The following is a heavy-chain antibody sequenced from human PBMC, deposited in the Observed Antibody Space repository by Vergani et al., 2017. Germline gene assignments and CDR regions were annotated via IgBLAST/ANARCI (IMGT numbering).Heavy chain of an antibody. V-gene: IGHV7-4-1*02. CDR2: INTNTGNP. J-gene: IGHJ1*01. D-gene: IGHD4-17*01. CDR1: GYTFTNYA. Sequence: QVQLVQSGSELKKPGASVKVSCKAPGYTFTNYAVNWVRQAPGQGLEWMGWINTNTGNPTYAQGFTGRFVFSLDTSVSTAYLQISSLKAEDTAVYYCARGTYGDYDEYFQHWGQGTLVTVSS. CDR3: ARGTYGDYDEYFQH.